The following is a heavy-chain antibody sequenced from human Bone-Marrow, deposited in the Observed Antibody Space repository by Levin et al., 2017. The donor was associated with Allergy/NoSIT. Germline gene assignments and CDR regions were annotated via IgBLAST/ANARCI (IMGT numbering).Heavy chain of an antibody. V-gene: IGHV3-53*01. CDR1: GFTVSSNY. CDR3: ASEIPRGSPDNYVPL. CDR2: IYGGGAT. Sequence: HPGESLKISCAVSGFTVSSNYMSWVRQAPGKGPDWVSVIYGGGATYYADSVRGRFTISRDDSRNTLYLQMNSLRVEDTAVYYCASEIPRGSPDNYVPLWGRGTLVTVSS. J-gene: IGHJ4*02. D-gene: IGHD3-10*02.